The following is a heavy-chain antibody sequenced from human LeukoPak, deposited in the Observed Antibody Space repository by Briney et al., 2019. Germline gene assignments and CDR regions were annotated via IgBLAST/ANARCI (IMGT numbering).Heavy chain of an antibody. J-gene: IGHJ3*02. CDR2: INPNTGGT. D-gene: IGHD5-24*01. V-gene: IGHV1-2*02. Sequence: ASVKVSCKASGYTFTGHYMHWVRQAPGQGLEWMGWINPNTGGTNYARKFQGRVTMTRDTSISTAYMELSRLRSDDTAVYYCAKGERFAFDIWGQGTMVTVSS. CDR3: AKGERFAFDI. CDR1: GYTFTGHY.